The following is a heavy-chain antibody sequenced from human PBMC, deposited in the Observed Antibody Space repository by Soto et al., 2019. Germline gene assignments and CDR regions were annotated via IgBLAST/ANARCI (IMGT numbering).Heavy chain of an antibody. D-gene: IGHD3-10*01. Sequence: QVQLQESGPGLVKPSETLSLTCTVSGGSISSGGYYWSWIRQHPGKGLEWIGYIYYSGSTYYIPSSKSRVTISVDTSKNQFSLKLSSVTAAHTAISYRARDSPITMVGPVQNWFDPWGQGTLVTVSS. J-gene: IGHJ5*02. CDR2: IYYSGST. CDR3: ARDSPITMVGPVQNWFDP. V-gene: IGHV4-31*03. CDR1: GGSISSGGYY.